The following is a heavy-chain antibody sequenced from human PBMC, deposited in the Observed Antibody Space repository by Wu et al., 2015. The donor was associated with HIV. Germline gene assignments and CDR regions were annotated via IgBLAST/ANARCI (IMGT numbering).Heavy chain of an antibody. D-gene: IGHD3-10*01. CDR2: IIPIFGTP. CDR1: GGTFSSYG. CDR3: ARGAYYYGSGSPYYYYYYMDV. J-gene: IGHJ6*03. Sequence: QVQLVQSGAEVKKPGSSVKVSCKLSGGTFSSYGISWVRQAPGQGLEWMGGIIPIFGTPNYAQKFQGRVTITAEESTSTAYMELSSLRSEDTAVYYCARGAYYYGSGSPYYYYYYMDVWGKGTTVTVSS. V-gene: IGHV1-69*12.